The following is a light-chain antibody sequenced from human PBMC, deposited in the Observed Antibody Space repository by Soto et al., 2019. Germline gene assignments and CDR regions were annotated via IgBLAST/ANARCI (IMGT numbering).Light chain of an antibody. V-gene: IGKV3-20*01. J-gene: IGKJ5*01. CDR1: QSVSSSY. Sequence: EIVLTQSPGTLSLSPGERATLSCRASQSVSSSYLAWYQQKLGQAPGLLIYGASNRATGIPDRFSGSGSGTDFTLTISRLEPEDFAVYYYQQYGSSPPITFGQGTRLEIK. CDR3: QQYGSSPPIT. CDR2: GAS.